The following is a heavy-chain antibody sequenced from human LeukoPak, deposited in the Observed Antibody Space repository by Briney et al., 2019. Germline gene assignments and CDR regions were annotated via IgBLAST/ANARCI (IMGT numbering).Heavy chain of an antibody. CDR3: AITKGGYFDY. V-gene: IGHV1-18*01. CDR1: GYTFITYG. Sequence: VASVKVSCKASGYTFITYGISWVRQAPGQGLEWMGWISAYNGNTNYTQKLQGRVTMTTDTSTSTAYMELRSLRSDDTAVYYCAITKGGYFDYWGQGTLVTVSS. CDR2: ISAYNGNT. D-gene: IGHD4-11*01. J-gene: IGHJ4*02.